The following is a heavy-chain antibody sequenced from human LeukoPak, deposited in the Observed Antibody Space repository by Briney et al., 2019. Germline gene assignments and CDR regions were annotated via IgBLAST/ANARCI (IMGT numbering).Heavy chain of an antibody. D-gene: IGHD6-19*01. CDR2: INQGGSEK. CDR3: VRDGSGYDY. Sequence: GGSLRLSCAASRFTFSNYWMRWVRQPAGKGLEWEANINQGGSEKYYLNSVKARFTLSRDHTKHSLYLQMNRLRADDTAIYYCVRDGSGYDYWGQGTLVTVSS. J-gene: IGHJ4*02. CDR1: RFTFSNYW. V-gene: IGHV3-7*05.